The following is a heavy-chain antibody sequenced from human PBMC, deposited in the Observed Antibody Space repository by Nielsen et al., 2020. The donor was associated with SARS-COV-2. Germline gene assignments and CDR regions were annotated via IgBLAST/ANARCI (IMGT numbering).Heavy chain of an antibody. J-gene: IGHJ4*02. D-gene: IGHD6-13*01. V-gene: IGHV3-53*04. CDR1: GFTFGDYA. CDR2: IYSGGST. CDR3: AGEPLSSSWVY. Sequence: GESLKISCTASGFTFGDYAMSWVRQAPGKGLEWVSVIYSGGSTYYADSVKGRFTISRHNSKNTLYLQMNSLRAEDTAVYYCAGEPLSSSWVYWGQGTLVTVSS.